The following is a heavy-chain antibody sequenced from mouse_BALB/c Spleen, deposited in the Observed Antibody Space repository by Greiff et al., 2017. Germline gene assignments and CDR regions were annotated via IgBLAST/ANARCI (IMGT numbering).Heavy chain of an antibody. CDR2: IDPANGNT. V-gene: IGHV14-3*02. Sequence: EVQLQQSGAELVKPGASVKLSCTASGFNIKDTYMHWVKQRPEQGLEWIGRIDPANGNTKYDPKFQGKATITADTSSNTAYLQLSSLTSEDTAVYYCARGWLPFYAMDYWGQGTSVTVSS. D-gene: IGHD2-3*01. CDR3: ARGWLPFYAMDY. J-gene: IGHJ4*01. CDR1: GFNIKDTY.